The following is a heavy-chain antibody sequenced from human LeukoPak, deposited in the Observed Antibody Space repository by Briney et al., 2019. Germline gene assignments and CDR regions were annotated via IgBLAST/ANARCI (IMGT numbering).Heavy chain of an antibody. CDR3: ARGRDGIAVRRRFGWFDP. CDR2: INHSGST. D-gene: IGHD6-6*01. CDR1: GGSFSGYY. V-gene: IGHV4-34*01. J-gene: IGHJ5*02. Sequence: SETLSLTCAVYGGSFSGYYWSWIRQPPGKGLEWIGEINHSGSTNYNPSLKSRVTISVDTSKNQFSLKVSSVTAADTAVYYCARGRDGIAVRRRFGWFDPWGQGTLVTVSS.